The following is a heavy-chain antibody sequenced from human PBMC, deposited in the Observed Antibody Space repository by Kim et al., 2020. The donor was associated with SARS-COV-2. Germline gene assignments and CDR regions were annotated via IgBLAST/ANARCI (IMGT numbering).Heavy chain of an antibody. J-gene: IGHJ6*02. CDR2: ITGGGGRT. CDR3: AKMRADWATTPYFYYGMDV. Sequence: GGSLRLSCAASGFTFTSYAMTWVRQAPGKGLEWVSGITGGGGRTYYADSVKGRFTISRDNFKSTLHLQMNSLRAEDTAVYYCAKMRADWATTPYFYYGMDVGRQEPAVSVS. CDR1: GFTFTSYA. D-gene: IGHD2-21*01. V-gene: IGHV3-23*01.